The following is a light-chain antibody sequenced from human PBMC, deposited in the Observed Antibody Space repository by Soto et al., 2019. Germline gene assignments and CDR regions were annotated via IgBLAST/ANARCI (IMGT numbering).Light chain of an antibody. CDR3: QNYSSVPV. CDR1: QDIRNF. CDR2: AAS. Sequence: DIQMTQSPTSLSASVGDRVTITCRASQDIRNFVAWYQQKPGKAPKLLIYAASTLQSGVPSWFSGSGSGTDFTLTINSLQPEDVATYSCQNYSSVPVFGPGTKVEIK. J-gene: IGKJ3*01. V-gene: IGKV1-27*01.